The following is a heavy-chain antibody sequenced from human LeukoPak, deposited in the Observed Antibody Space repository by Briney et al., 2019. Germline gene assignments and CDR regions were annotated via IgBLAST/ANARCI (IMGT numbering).Heavy chain of an antibody. Sequence: GGSLRLSCAASGFTFSNYGMHWVRQAPGKGLEWVAVISYDGGTEYYADPVKGRFTISRDKSKNTLYLQMNSLTTEDTAVYYCAKTSRGRWVDWGMDVWGQGTTVTVSS. CDR1: GFTFSNYG. V-gene: IGHV3-30*18. D-gene: IGHD6-25*01. CDR2: ISYDGGTE. CDR3: AKTSRGRWVDWGMDV. J-gene: IGHJ6*02.